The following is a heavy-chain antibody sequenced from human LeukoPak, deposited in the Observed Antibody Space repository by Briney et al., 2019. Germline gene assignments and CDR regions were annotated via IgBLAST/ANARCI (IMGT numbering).Heavy chain of an antibody. V-gene: IGHV4-38-2*02. J-gene: IGHJ5*02. D-gene: IGHD6-19*01. Sequence: SETLSLTCIVSGYSISSGYFWGWIRQPPGKGLEWIGRIYTSGSTNYNPSLKSRVTISVDTSKNQFSLKLSSVTAADTAVYYCARSSSSGWGFRFDPWGQGTLVTVSS. CDR2: IYTSGST. CDR3: ARSSSSGWGFRFDP. CDR1: GYSISSGYF.